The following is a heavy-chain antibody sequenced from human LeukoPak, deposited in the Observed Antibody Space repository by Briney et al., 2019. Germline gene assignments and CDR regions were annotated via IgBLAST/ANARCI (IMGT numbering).Heavy chain of an antibody. D-gene: IGHD3-22*01. J-gene: IGHJ3*01. V-gene: IGHV4-39*07. CDR1: GGSVSSSHY. CDR2: IYYGGST. CDR3: AKSTYYYDTFVNAFDL. Sequence: PSETLSLTCTVSGGSVSSSHYWGWIRQPPGKGLEWIGSIYYGGSTYYNASLRSRVTTSVDTSKNQFSLKLSSVTAADTAMYYCAKSTYYYDTFVNAFDLWGQGTVVTVSS.